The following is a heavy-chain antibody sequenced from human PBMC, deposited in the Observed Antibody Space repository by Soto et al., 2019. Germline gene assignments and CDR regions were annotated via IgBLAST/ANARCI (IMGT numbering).Heavy chain of an antibody. CDR2: IIPVFGTA. D-gene: IGHD6-13*01. CDR3: ARETPSAAAAYYYYGLDV. J-gene: IGHJ6*02. V-gene: IGHV1-69*13. CDR1: GGTFSSYF. Sequence: SVKVSCKVSGGTFSSYFINWVRQAPGQGLEWVGGIIPVFGTASYAEKFQGRVTITADESTSTAYMELSRLRSDDTAVYYCARETPSAAAAYYYYGLDVWGQGTTVTVSS.